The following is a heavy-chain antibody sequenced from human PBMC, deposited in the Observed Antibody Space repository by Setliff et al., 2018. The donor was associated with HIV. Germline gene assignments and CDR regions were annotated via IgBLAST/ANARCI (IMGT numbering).Heavy chain of an antibody. V-gene: IGHV4-31*03. Sequence: PSETLSLTCTVSGGSIGSGGYYWSWIRQHPGKGLEWIGYIYSSGSTYYNPSLKSRVTISVDTSKNEFSLQVKSVTAADTAVYYCVIRRNFDWLAKSGPFDDWGQGILVTVSS. CDR2: IYSSGST. J-gene: IGHJ4*02. CDR3: VIRRNFDWLAKSGPFDD. D-gene: IGHD3-9*01. CDR1: GGSIGSGGYY.